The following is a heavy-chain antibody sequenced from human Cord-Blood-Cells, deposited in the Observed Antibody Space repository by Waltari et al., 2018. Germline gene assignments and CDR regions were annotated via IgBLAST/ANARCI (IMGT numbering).Heavy chain of an antibody. D-gene: IGHD6-19*01. CDR3: AIERSGRSSGWNNWFDP. CDR2: IKQDGSEK. Sequence: GGSLRLSCAASGFTFSSYWMSWVRQAPGKGLEWVANIKQDGSEKYYVDSVKGRFTISRDNAKNSLYLQMNSLRAEDTAVYYCAIERSGRSSGWNNWFDPWGQGALVTVSS. V-gene: IGHV3-7*01. J-gene: IGHJ5*02. CDR1: GFTFSSYW.